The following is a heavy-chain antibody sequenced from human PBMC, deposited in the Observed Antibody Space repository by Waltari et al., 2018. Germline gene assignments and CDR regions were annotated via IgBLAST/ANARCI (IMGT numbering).Heavy chain of an antibody. D-gene: IGHD6-13*01. CDR1: GSTFRSFG. J-gene: IGHJ4*02. Sequence: QVQLVDSGGGVVQPGRSLRLPFAASGSTFRSFGMHWVRQAPGKGVEWVAVYYPDGSKKYYTDSVKGRFTISRDNSKTTLYLQMNSLRAEDTAVYYCARDLGLYSSDFRGQGTLVTVSS. CDR3: ARDLGLYSSDF. V-gene: IGHV3-33*01. CDR2: YYPDGSKK.